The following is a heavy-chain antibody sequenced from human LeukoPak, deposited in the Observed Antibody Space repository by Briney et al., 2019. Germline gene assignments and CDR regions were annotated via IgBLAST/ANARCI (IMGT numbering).Heavy chain of an antibody. Sequence: ASETLSLTCTVPGGSISDYYWNWIRQPPGKGLEWIGYIYYSGSTTYNPSLKSRVTLSVDTAKNQFSLKVRSVTAADTAVYYCARGDFCSKSNCYLRPMDVWGKGTTVTVSS. V-gene: IGHV4-59*01. CDR3: ARGDFCSKSNCYLRPMDV. J-gene: IGHJ6*03. CDR2: IYYSGST. D-gene: IGHD3-3*01. CDR1: GGSISDYY.